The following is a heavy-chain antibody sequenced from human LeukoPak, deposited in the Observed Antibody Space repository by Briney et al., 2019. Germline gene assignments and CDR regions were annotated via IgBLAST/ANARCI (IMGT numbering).Heavy chain of an antibody. J-gene: IGHJ4*01. CDR2: RQPGNVS. CDR3: ARERDYDTYFDY. D-gene: IGHD3-22*01. CDR1: GFTANTHH. V-gene: IGHV3-53*01. Sequence: GGSLRLSCAVSGFTANTHHMAWVRQAPGKHLEWVSVRQPGNVSYYADSVTGRFTTSTDTSKNTVYLQMTDLRVEDTALYYCARERDYDTYFDYWGQGTLVTVSS.